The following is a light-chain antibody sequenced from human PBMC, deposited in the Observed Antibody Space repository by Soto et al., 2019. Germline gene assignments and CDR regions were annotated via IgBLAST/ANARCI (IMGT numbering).Light chain of an antibody. CDR2: KAS. CDR1: QSISSS. J-gene: IGKJ1*01. CDR3: QQYNSYWT. Sequence: EIQMTQSPSTLSASVGDRVTITCRASQSISSSLTWYQQKPGKAPKLLIYKASSLESGVPSRFSGSGSGTEFTLTISSVQPDDFATYSCQQYNSYWTFGQGTKVEIK. V-gene: IGKV1-5*03.